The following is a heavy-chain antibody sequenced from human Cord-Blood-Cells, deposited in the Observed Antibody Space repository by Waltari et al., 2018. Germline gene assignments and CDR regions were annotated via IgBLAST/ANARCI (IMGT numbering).Heavy chain of an antibody. CDR3: ARDRRQLGIPGPFDY. CDR2: ISSSGSTI. CDR1: GFTFSSYE. V-gene: IGHV3-48*03. Sequence: EVQLVESGGGLVQPGGSLRLSCAASGFTFSSYEMNWVRQAPGKGLEWVSYISSSGSTIYYADSVKGRFTISRDNAKNSLYLQMNSLRAEDTAVYYCARDRRQLGIPGPFDYWGQGTLVTVSS. J-gene: IGHJ4*02. D-gene: IGHD7-27*01.